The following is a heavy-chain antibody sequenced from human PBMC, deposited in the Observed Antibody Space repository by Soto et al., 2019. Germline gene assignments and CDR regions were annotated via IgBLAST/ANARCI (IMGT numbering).Heavy chain of an antibody. CDR3: ARDGVLYCSGGSCYDGLNYYYYMDV. CDR1: GFTFSSYG. D-gene: IGHD2-15*01. Sequence: QVQQVESGGGVVQPGRSLRLSCAASGFTFSSYGMHWVRQAPGKGLEWVAVIWYDGSNKYYADSVKGRFTISRDNSKNTLYLQMNSLRAEDTAVYYCARDGVLYCSGGSCYDGLNYYYYMDVWGKGTTVTVSS. J-gene: IGHJ6*03. V-gene: IGHV3-33*01. CDR2: IWYDGSNK.